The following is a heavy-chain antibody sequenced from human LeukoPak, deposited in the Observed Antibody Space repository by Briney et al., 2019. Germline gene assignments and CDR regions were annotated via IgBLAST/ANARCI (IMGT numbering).Heavy chain of an antibody. J-gene: IGHJ4*02. CDR3: AKDRYSSSWYAPFDY. V-gene: IGHV3-30*02. CDR2: IWYDGNNK. D-gene: IGHD6-13*01. CDR1: GFTFSSYG. Sequence: PWGSLRLSCAASGFTFSSYGMHWVRQAPGKGLEWVALIWYDGNNKYYADSVKGRFTISRDNSKNTLYLQMNSLRAEDTAVYYCAKDRYSSSWYAPFDYWGQGTLVSVSS.